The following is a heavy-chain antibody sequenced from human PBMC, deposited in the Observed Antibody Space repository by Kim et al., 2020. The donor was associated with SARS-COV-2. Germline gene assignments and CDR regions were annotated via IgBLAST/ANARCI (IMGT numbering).Heavy chain of an antibody. CDR3: ARGLSIAARSDAFDI. CDR2: INHSGST. D-gene: IGHD6-6*01. J-gene: IGHJ3*02. V-gene: IGHV4-34*01. CDR1: GGSFSGYY. Sequence: SETLSLTCAVYGGSFSGYYWSWIRQPPGKGLEWIGEINHSGSTNYNPSLKSRVTISVDTSKNQFSLKLSSVTAADTAVYYCARGLSIAARSDAFDIWGQG.